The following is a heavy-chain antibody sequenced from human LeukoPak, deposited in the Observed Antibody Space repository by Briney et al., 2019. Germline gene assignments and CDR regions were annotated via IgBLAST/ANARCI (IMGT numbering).Heavy chain of an antibody. CDR1: GYTFTSYD. Sequence: ASVKVSCKASGYTFTSYDINWVRQVTGQGLEWMGWMNPNSGNTGYAQKFQGRVTMTRNTSISTAYMELSSLRSEDTAVYYCASGRITYYYGSGSYQPYYYYGMDVWGQGTTVTVSS. D-gene: IGHD3-10*01. CDR3: ASGRITYYYGSGSYQPYYYYGMDV. V-gene: IGHV1-8*01. J-gene: IGHJ6*02. CDR2: MNPNSGNT.